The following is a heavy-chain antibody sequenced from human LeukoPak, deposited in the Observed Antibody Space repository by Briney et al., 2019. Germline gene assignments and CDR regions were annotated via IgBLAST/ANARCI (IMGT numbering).Heavy chain of an antibody. D-gene: IGHD3-10*01. CDR1: GGSFSGYY. CDR3: ARGRGSVGKYYYGSGSFGFDP. V-gene: IGHV4-34*01. Sequence: SDTLSLTCDVYGGSFSGYYWSWIRQPPGKVLEWIGEINPRGSTNYNPSLKSRVTLSVDTSKNQFSLKLSSVTAADTAVYYCARGRGSVGKYYYGSGSFGFDPWGQGTLVTVSS. J-gene: IGHJ5*02. CDR2: INPRGST.